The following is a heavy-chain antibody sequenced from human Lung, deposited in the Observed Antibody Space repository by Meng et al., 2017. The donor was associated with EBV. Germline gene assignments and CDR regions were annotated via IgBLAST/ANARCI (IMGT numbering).Heavy chain of an antibody. V-gene: IGHV1-18*01. CDR1: GYTFSSYG. Sequence: QVQLGQSGAEVKRPGASVKVSCKASGYTFSSYGFTWVRQAPGQGLEWLGWISTYNDNPKYAQKVQGRVTMTADTSTSTAYMELRSLTSDDTAVYYCARGDGGNGSDYWGQGTLVTVSS. CDR2: ISTYNDNP. D-gene: IGHD4-23*01. CDR3: ARGDGGNGSDY. J-gene: IGHJ4*02.